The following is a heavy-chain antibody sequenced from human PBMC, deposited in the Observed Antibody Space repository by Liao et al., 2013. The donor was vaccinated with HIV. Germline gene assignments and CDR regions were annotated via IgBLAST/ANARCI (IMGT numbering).Heavy chain of an antibody. Sequence: QVQLQQWGAGLLKPSETLSLTCAVYGGSFSGYYWSWIRQPPGKGLEWIGEINHSGSTNYNPSLKSRVTISVDTSKNQFSLKLSSVTAADTAVYYCAREHISGQGVPTVNLDYWGQGTLVTVSS. J-gene: IGHJ4*02. D-gene: IGHD3-10*01. CDR1: GGSFSGYY. V-gene: IGHV4-34*01. CDR3: AREHISGQGVPTVNLDY. CDR2: INHSGST.